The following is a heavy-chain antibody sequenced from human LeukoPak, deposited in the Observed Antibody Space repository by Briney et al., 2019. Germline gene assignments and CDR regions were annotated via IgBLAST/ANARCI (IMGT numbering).Heavy chain of an antibody. Sequence: PGGSLRLSCAASGFTFSNYGMHRVRQTPGKGLEWVSFIRNDESNKYYTDSVKGRFTISRDNSKNTLYLQMNSLRAEDTAVYYCVGVTRKDSYESSGYYSYFDYWGQGTLVTVSS. V-gene: IGHV3-30*02. D-gene: IGHD3-22*01. CDR3: VGVTRKDSYESSGYYSYFDY. CDR1: GFTFSNYG. CDR2: IRNDESNK. J-gene: IGHJ4*02.